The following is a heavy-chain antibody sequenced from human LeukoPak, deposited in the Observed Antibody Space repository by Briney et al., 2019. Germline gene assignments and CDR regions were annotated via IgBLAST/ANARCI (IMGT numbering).Heavy chain of an antibody. Sequence: VASVKVSCKASGYTFTGYYMHWVRQAPGQGLEWMGWISAYNGDTSYAQRFQGRVTMTTDTSTSTAYMELRSLRSDDTAVYYCARKHLGASYYYGVDVWGQGTTVTVSS. CDR2: ISAYNGDT. J-gene: IGHJ6*02. CDR3: ARKHLGASYYYGVDV. D-gene: IGHD1-26*01. CDR1: GYTFTGYY. V-gene: IGHV1-18*04.